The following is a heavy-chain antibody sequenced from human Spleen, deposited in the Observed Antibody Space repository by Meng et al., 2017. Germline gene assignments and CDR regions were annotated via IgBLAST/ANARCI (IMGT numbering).Heavy chain of an antibody. CDR3: LRGSGGSV. CDR2: IDHSGNT. V-gene: IGHV4-4*02. D-gene: IGHD3-10*01. CDR1: GGSISSSNW. J-gene: IGHJ1*01. Sequence: QVHLQESGPGLVRPSETLSLTCAVSGGSISSSNWWSWVRQPPGKGLEWIGEIDHSGNTHYNPSLRGRITISVDKSKNQFSLKLTSVTAADTAVYHCLRGSGGSVWGQGTLVTVSS.